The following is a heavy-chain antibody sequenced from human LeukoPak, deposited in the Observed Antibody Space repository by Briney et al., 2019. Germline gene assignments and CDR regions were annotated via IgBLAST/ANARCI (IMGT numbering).Heavy chain of an antibody. V-gene: IGHV1-18*04. CDR3: ARVMITFGDPMGDAFDI. CDR2: ISAYNGNT. D-gene: IGHD3-16*01. CDR1: GYTFTSYG. Sequence: ASVKVSCKASGYTFTSYGISWVRQAPGQGLEWTGWISAYNGNTNYAQKLQGRVTMTTDTSTSTAYMELRSLRSDDTAVYYCARVMITFGDPMGDAFDIWGQGTMVTVSS. J-gene: IGHJ3*02.